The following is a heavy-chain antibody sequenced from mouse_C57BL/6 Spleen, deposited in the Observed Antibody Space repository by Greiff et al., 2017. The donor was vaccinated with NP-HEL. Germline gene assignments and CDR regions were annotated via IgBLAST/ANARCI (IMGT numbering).Heavy chain of an antibody. CDR1: GYTFTSYW. V-gene: IGHV1-69*01. D-gene: IGHD3-2*02. Sequence: QVQLQQPGAELVMPGASVKLSCKASGYTFTSYWMHWVKQRPGQGLEWIGEIDPSDSYTNYNQKFKGKSTLTVDKSSSTAYMQLSSLTSEDSAVYYCARSPDSSGPLFAYWGQGTLVTVSA. CDR2: IDPSDSYT. CDR3: ARSPDSSGPLFAY. J-gene: IGHJ3*01.